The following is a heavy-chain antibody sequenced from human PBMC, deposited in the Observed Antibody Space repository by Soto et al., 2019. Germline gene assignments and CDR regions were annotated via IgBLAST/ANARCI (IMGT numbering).Heavy chain of an antibody. CDR1: GYIFTNFY. D-gene: IGHD6-6*01. J-gene: IGHJ4*02. CDR2: INPNGGST. V-gene: IGHV1-46*03. CDR3: TRGLASGDY. Sequence: QVQLVQPGAEVKNPGASVKFSCKASGYIFTNFYIHWVRQAPGQGLEWIGIINPNGGSTNYAQNFQGRVTMTRDTSTSTVYMVLSSLRSEDTAVYYCTRGLASGDYWGQGTLITVSS.